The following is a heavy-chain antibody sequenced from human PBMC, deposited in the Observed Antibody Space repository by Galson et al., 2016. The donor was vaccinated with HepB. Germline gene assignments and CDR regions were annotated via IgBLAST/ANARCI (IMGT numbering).Heavy chain of an antibody. D-gene: IGHD3-9*01. V-gene: IGHV3-30*04. J-gene: IGHJ6*02. CDR1: GFTFRTYT. CDR2: ISSDGSKK. CDR3: TRVIRASDWRYYYYYGMDV. Sequence: SLRLSCAASGFTFRTYTIHWVRQAPGKGLEWVALISSDGSKKYYADSVKGRFTISRDNSKNTLSLQMNSLRAEDTAVYYCTRVIRASDWRYYYYYGMDVWGQGTTVTVSS.